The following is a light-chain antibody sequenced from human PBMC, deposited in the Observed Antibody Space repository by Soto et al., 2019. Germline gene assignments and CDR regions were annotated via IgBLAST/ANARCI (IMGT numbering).Light chain of an antibody. CDR2: AAS. CDR3: QQRSNWPPIT. V-gene: IGKV3D-20*02. CDR1: ESVSSRY. J-gene: IGKJ5*01. Sequence: LVLTQSPGTLSLSPGERATLSCRASESVSSRYLAWYHQKPGQAPRLLIYAASSRATGIPDRFSGSGSGTDFTLSISRLEPEDFAVYYCQQRSNWPPITFGQGTRLEIK.